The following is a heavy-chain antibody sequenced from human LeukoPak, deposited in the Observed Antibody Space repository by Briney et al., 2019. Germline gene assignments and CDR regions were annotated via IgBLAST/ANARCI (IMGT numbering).Heavy chain of an antibody. CDR1: GFTFSSYA. Sequence: GRSLRLSCAASGFTFSSYAMHCVRQAPGKGLEWVAVISYDGSNKYYADSVKGRFTISRDNAKNTLYLQMNSLRAEDTAVYYCAREWFGESYLDYWGQGTLVTVSS. J-gene: IGHJ4*02. CDR3: AREWFGESYLDY. V-gene: IGHV3-30*04. D-gene: IGHD3-10*01. CDR2: ISYDGSNK.